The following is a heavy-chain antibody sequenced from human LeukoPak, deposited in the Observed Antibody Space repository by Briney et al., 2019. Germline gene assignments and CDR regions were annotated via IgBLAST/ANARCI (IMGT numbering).Heavy chain of an antibody. D-gene: IGHD3-3*02. CDR1: DGSLSGYY. J-gene: IGHJ5*02. CDR3: ARLIFGVVITKGFDP. Sequence: PSETLSLTCTVSDGSLSGYYWSWIRQPPGKGLGWIGEINHSGSTNYNPSLKSRVTISVDTSKNQFSLKLSSVTAADTAVYYCARLIFGVVITKGFDPWGQGTLVTVSS. CDR2: INHSGST. V-gene: IGHV4-34*01.